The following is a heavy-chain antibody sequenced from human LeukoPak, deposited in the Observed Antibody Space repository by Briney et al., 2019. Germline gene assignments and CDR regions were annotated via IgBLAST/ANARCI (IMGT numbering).Heavy chain of an antibody. V-gene: IGHV1-2*02. J-gene: IGHJ4*02. CDR3: ARDPLAGRIGYSSGWYVFNYFDY. CDR1: GYTFTGYY. CDR2: FNPNSGGT. Sequence: ASVKVSCKASGYTFTGYYMHWVRQAPGQGLEWMGWFNPNSGGTNYAQKFQGRVTMTRDTSISTAYMELSRLRSDDTAVYYCARDPLAGRIGYSSGWYVFNYFDYWGQGTLVTVSS. D-gene: IGHD6-19*01.